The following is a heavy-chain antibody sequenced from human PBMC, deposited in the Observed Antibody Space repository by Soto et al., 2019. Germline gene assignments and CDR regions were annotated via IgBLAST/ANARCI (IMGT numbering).Heavy chain of an antibody. J-gene: IGHJ6*02. CDR1: GYTFTSYG. D-gene: IGHD6-13*01. V-gene: IGHV1-18*04. Sequence: ASVKVSCKASGYTFTSYGISWVRQAPGQGLEWMGWISAYNGNTNYAQKLQGRVTMTTDTSTSTAYMELRSLRSDDTAVYYCARKGVSSSWYPFRPNYGMDVWGQGATVTVSS. CDR3: ARKGVSSSWYPFRPNYGMDV. CDR2: ISAYNGNT.